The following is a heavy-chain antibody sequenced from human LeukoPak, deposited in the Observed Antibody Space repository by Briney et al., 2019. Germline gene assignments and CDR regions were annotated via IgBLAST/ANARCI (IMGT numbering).Heavy chain of an antibody. CDR3: ARAVPAAPYYFDY. CDR1: GGSISSGGYY. Sequence: PSQTLSLTCTVSGGSISSGGYYWSWIRQPPGKGLEWIGYIYHSGSTYYNPSPKSRVTISVDRSKNQFSLKLSSVTAADTAVYYCARAVPAAPYYFDYWGQGTLVTVSS. CDR2: IYHSGST. D-gene: IGHD2-2*01. V-gene: IGHV4-30-2*01. J-gene: IGHJ4*02.